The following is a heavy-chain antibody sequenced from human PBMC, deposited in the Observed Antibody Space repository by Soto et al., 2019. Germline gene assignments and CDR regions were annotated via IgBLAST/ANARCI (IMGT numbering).Heavy chain of an antibody. D-gene: IGHD1-26*01. Sequence: ASVKVSCKASGGTFSSSTISWVRQAPGQGLEWMGRIIPILGIANYAQKFQGRVTITADKSTSTAYMELSSLRSEDTAVYYCARVVVATSITGFDPWGQGTLVPVSS. CDR1: GGTFSSST. CDR2: IIPILGIA. CDR3: ARVVVATSITGFDP. J-gene: IGHJ5*02. V-gene: IGHV1-69*02.